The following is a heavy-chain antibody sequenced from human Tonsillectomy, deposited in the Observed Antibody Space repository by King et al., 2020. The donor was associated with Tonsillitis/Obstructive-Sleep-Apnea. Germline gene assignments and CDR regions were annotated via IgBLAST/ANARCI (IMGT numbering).Heavy chain of an antibody. CDR1: GYTFTTYA. V-gene: IGHV1-3*01. J-gene: IGHJ4*02. CDR3: ARQVGFFDY. CDR2: INADNGNT. Sequence: QLVQSGAEVKKPGASVKVSCKASGYTFTTYAMHWVRQAPGQRLEWMGWINADNGNTEYSQQFQGRVTITRDTSASTAYMELSSLRSEDTAVYYCARQVGFFDYWGQGTLVTVSS. D-gene: IGHD1-26*01.